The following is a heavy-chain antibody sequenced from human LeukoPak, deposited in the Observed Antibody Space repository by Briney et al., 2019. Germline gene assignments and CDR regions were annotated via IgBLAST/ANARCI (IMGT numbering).Heavy chain of an antibody. Sequence: GGSLRLSCEASGFSFSTSGVHWVRQAPGKGLEWMAVISKDGRKNHYADSVKGRFTISRVNSKSTLFLQMNSLRPEDTAIYYCARDLLNYGSAYYDVGIFDSWGQGTLVTASS. V-gene: IGHV3-30*04. CDR1: GFSFSTSG. D-gene: IGHD3-10*01. CDR3: ARDLLNYGSAYYDVGIFDS. CDR2: ISKDGRKN. J-gene: IGHJ4*02.